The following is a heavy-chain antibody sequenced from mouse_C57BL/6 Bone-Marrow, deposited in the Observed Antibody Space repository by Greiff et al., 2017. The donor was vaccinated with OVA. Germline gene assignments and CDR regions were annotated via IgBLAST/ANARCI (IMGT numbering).Heavy chain of an antibody. CDR2: IYLADGYT. Sequence: VQLQQSGAELVRPGSSVKMSCKTSGYPFTSYGIHWVKQRPGPGLEWIGYIYLADGYTKSTEKFKGKATLTSDTSSSTAYMQLSSLTSEDSAIYFCARAEYDGTFYWSFDVWGTGTTVTVSS. CDR1: GYPFTSYG. V-gene: IGHV1-58*01. J-gene: IGHJ1*03. D-gene: IGHD1-1*01. CDR3: ARAEYDGTFYWSFDV.